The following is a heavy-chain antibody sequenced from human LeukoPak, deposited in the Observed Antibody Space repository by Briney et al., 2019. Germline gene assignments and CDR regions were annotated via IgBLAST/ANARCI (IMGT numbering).Heavy chain of an antibody. J-gene: IGHJ4*02. D-gene: IGHD4-23*01. V-gene: IGHV4-31*03. CDR1: GASINSSGYY. CDR2: IFYNGNT. CDR3: VRGMRSGGNSPWDS. Sequence: SETLSLTCTVSGASINSSGYYWSWIRQHPVKGLEWIGYIFYNGNTYYNPSVKSRVTISRDTSKNRFSLNLRSVTAADTAMYYCVRGMRSGGNSPWDSWGQGTLVTVSS.